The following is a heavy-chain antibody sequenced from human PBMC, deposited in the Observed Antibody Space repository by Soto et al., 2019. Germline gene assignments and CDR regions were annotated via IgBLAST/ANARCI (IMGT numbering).Heavy chain of an antibody. Sequence: HLVESGGDLVKPGGSLRLSCAASGFMFSSAWMSWVRQAPGKGLEWVGRIKSKRDGGTTDYAPPVKGRFVISRDDSKNTLYLQMNSLKTDDTAVYYCVEGWNDFWGQGTLVGVSS. CDR1: GFMFSSAW. CDR3: VEGWNDF. J-gene: IGHJ4*02. CDR2: IKSKRDGGTT. D-gene: IGHD1-1*01. V-gene: IGHV3-15*01.